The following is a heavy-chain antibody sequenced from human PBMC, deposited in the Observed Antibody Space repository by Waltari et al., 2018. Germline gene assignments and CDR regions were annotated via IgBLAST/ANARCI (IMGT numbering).Heavy chain of an antibody. CDR3: ARDRNQYYDFWSGYRGDAFDI. D-gene: IGHD3-3*01. CDR1: GGSISSYY. J-gene: IGHJ3*02. Sequence: QVQLQESGPGLVKPSETLSLTCTVSGGSISSYYWSWIRQPAGKGLEWIGRIYTSGSTNYNPSLKSRVTMSVDTSKNQFSLKLSSVTAADTAVYYCARDRNQYYDFWSGYRGDAFDIWGQGTMVTVSS. V-gene: IGHV4-4*07. CDR2: IYTSGST.